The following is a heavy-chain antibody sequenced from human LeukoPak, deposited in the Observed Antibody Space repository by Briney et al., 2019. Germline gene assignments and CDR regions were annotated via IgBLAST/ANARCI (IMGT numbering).Heavy chain of an antibody. J-gene: IGHJ4*02. D-gene: IGHD2-21*02. CDR3: ARDISYCGGDCAPYYFDY. CDR1: GFTFSDYY. Sequence: PGGSLRFSCAASGFTFSDYYTSWIRQAPGKGLEWVSYISGTSTYTNYADSVKGRFTISRDNAKNSLYLQMNSLRAEDTAVYYCARDISYCGGDCAPYYFDYCGQGTLVTVSS. CDR2: ISGTSTYT. V-gene: IGHV3-11*05.